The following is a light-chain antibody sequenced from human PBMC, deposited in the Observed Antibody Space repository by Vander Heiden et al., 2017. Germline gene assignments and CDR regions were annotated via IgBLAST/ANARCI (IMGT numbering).Light chain of an antibody. J-gene: IGKJ2*01. Sequence: IVLTQSPGTLSLSPGERATLSCRASQSVSSTYLAWYQQKPGQAPRLLIYGASGRATGIPDRFSGSGSGTDFTLTISRLEPEDFAVYYCQQYGNSPYTFGQGTKLEIK. CDR1: QSVSSTY. V-gene: IGKV3-20*01. CDR3: QQYGNSPYT. CDR2: GAS.